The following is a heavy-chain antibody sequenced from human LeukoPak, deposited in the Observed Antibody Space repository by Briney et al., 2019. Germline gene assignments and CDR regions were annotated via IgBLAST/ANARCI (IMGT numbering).Heavy chain of an antibody. D-gene: IGHD3-10*01. V-gene: IGHV1-46*01. CDR3: AREGVGELIFLS. J-gene: IGHJ5*02. Sequence: GASVKVSCKASGYIFTSYGTSWVRQAPGQGLEWMGIINPSGGSTSYAQKFQGRVTMTRDMSTSTVYMELSSLRSEDTAVFYCAREGVGELIFLSWGQGTLVTVSS. CDR2: INPSGGST. CDR1: GYIFTSYG.